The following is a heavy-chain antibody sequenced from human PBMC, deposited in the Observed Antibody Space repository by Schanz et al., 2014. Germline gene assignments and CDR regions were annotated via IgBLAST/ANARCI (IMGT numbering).Heavy chain of an antibody. V-gene: IGHV1-18*01. D-gene: IGHD2-15*01. CDR1: GYTFTSYG. Sequence: QVQLVQSGAEVKKPGASVKVSCKASGYTFTSYGISWVRQAPGQGLEWMGWISAYNGNTNYAQKLQGRVTMTTDTSTSTACMELRSLRSDDTAVYYCARDRTPDSFSRGRYCSDGSCFVRQDWYFDLWGRGTLVTVSS. J-gene: IGHJ2*01. CDR3: ARDRTPDSFSRGRYCSDGSCFVRQDWYFDL. CDR2: ISAYNGNT.